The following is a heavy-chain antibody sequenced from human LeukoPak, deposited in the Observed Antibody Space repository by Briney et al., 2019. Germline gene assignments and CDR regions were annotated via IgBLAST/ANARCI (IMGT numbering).Heavy chain of an antibody. V-gene: IGHV4-59*08. CDR3: ARLLPLYGGYGHYFDY. J-gene: IGHJ4*02. D-gene: IGHD5-12*01. CDR1: GGSISSYY. CDR2: IYYSGST. Sequence: SETLSLTCTVSGGSISSYYWSWIRQPPGKGLEWIGYIYYSGSTNYNPSLKSRVTISVDTSKNQFSLKLSSVTAADTAAYYCARLLPLYGGYGHYFDYWGQGTLVTVSS.